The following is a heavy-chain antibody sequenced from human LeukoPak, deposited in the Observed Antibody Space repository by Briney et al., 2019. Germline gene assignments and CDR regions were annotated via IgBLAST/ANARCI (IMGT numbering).Heavy chain of an antibody. CDR3: AAARPPRLDYYYYYMDV. Sequence: ASVKVSCKASGYTFTGYYMQWVRQARGQRLEWIGWIVVGSGNTNYAQKFQERVTITRDMSTSTAYMELSSLRSEDTAVYYCAAARPPRLDYYYYYMDVWGKGTTVTVSS. V-gene: IGHV1-58*02. D-gene: IGHD3-3*01. CDR1: GYTFTGYY. J-gene: IGHJ6*03. CDR2: IVVGSGNT.